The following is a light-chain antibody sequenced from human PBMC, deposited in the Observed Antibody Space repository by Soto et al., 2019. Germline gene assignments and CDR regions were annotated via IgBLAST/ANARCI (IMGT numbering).Light chain of an antibody. V-gene: IGKV3-11*01. CDR2: DIS. J-gene: IGKJ2*01. Sequence: EIVLTQSPATLSLSPGEIATLSCRASQSVSNYLAWYQQKPGQAPWLLIYDISHRATGIPARFSGSGSGTDFTLTISSLEPEDFAVYYCQQRNNWGPYTFGQGTKLEIK. CDR1: QSVSNY. CDR3: QQRNNWGPYT.